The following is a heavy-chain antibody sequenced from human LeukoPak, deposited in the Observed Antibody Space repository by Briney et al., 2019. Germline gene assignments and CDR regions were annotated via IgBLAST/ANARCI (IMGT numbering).Heavy chain of an antibody. CDR2: IYHSGST. V-gene: IGHV4-38-2*01. CDR3: ASAYYDILTGYFDY. J-gene: IGHJ4*02. CDR1: GYSISSGYY. D-gene: IGHD3-9*01. Sequence: PSETLSLTCAVSGYSISSGYYWGWIRQPPGKGLEWIGSIYHSGSTYYNPSLKSRVTISVDTCKNQFSLKLSSVTAADTAVYYCASAYYDILTGYFDYWGQGTLVTVSS.